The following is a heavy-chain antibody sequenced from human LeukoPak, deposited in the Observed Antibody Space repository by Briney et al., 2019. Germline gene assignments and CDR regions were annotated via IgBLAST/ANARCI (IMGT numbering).Heavy chain of an antibody. D-gene: IGHD3-10*01. J-gene: IGHJ5*02. Sequence: GGSLRLSCAASGFTFSSYGMHWIRQAPGKGLEWVAVISYDGSNKYYADSVKGRFTISRDNSKNTLYLQMNSLRAEDTAVYYCAKGDGSGSYYRNWFDPWGQGTLVTVSS. CDR2: ISYDGSNK. CDR1: GFTFSSYG. V-gene: IGHV3-30*18. CDR3: AKGDGSGSYYRNWFDP.